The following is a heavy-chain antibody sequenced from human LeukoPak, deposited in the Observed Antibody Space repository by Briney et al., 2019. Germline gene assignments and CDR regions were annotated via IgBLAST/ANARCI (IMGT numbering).Heavy chain of an antibody. V-gene: IGHV4-31*03. Sequence: SETLSLTCTVSGGSISSGGYYWSWIRQHPGKGLEWIGYIYYSGSTYYNPSLKSRVTISVDTSKNQFSLKLSSVTAADTAVYYCASSHDYHYDSGGYYYSWGQGTLVTVSS. J-gene: IGHJ4*02. D-gene: IGHD3-22*01. CDR2: IYYSGST. CDR1: GGSISSGGYY. CDR3: ASSHDYHYDSGGYYYS.